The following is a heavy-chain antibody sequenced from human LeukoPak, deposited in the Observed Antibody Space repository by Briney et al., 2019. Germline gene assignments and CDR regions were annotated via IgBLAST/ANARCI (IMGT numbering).Heavy chain of an antibody. V-gene: IGHV3-48*03. D-gene: IGHD3-10*02. CDR3: AELGITMIGGV. J-gene: IGHJ6*04. CDR1: GFIFSTYE. CDR2: ISSSGSTI. Sequence: GGSLRLSCGASGFIFSTYEMNWVRQAPGKGLEWVSYISSSGSTIYYADSVKGRFTISRDNAKNSLYLQMNSLRAEDTAVYYCAELGITMIGGVWGKGTTVTISS.